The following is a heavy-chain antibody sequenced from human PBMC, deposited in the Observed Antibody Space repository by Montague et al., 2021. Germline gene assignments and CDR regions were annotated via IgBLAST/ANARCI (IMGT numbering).Heavy chain of an antibody. V-gene: IGHV4-39*07. J-gene: IGHJ5*02. D-gene: IGHD1-26*01. CDR2: IYSSGST. Sequence: SETLSLTCTVSGGSISRSSYYWGWIRQPPGKGLEWIGSIYSSGSTYYNPSLKSRLTVSMDTSKNQFSLKLSSVTAADTAIYYCAVGSESAWELLHHWGQRILVTVSS. CDR1: GGSISRSSYY. CDR3: AVGSESAWELLHH.